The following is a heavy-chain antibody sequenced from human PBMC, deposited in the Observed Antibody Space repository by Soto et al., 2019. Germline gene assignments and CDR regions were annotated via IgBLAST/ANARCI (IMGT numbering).Heavy chain of an antibody. V-gene: IGHV3-30*18. CDR3: AKDDGSTWSMFYSYYGVDV. Sequence: GGSLRLSYAASGFTFSNYGIHWVRQAPGKGLEWVAVISYDGSSKDYADAVKGRFTISRDNSKNTLYLQMNSLTIEDTAVYYCAKDDGSTWSMFYSYYGVDVWGQGTTVTVSS. J-gene: IGHJ6*02. CDR1: GFTFSNYG. D-gene: IGHD6-13*01. CDR2: ISYDGSSK.